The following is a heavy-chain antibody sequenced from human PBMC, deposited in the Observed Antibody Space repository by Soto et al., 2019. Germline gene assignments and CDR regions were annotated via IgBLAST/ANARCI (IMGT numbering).Heavy chain of an antibody. Sequence: GGSLRLSCAASGFTFSSYAMGWVRQAPGKGLEWVSAISGSGGSTYYADSVKGRFTISRDNSKNTLYLQMNSLRAEDTAVYYCAKSIAARPANYYMDVWGKGTTVTVSS. J-gene: IGHJ6*03. CDR2: ISGSGGST. CDR1: GFTFSSYA. V-gene: IGHV3-23*01. CDR3: AKSIAARPANYYMDV. D-gene: IGHD6-6*01.